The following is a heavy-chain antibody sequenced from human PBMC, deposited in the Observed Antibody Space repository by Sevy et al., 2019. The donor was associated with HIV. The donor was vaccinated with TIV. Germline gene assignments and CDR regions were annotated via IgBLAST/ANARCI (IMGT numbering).Heavy chain of an antibody. CDR2: LSFGCGRI. CDR3: AREGCARPHDY. CDR1: GFAFYDYS. Sequence: GGSLRLSCAASGFAFYDYSMSWIRQAPGKGLEWVATLSFGCGRINYADSVKGRFTISRDNSKNSFYLQMDNLRVEDTALYYCAREGCARPHDYWGQGTRVTVSS. J-gene: IGHJ4*02. V-gene: IGHV3-23*01. D-gene: IGHD2-2*02.